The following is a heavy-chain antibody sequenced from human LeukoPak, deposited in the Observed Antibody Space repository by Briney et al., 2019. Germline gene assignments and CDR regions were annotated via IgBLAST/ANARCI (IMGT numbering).Heavy chain of an antibody. J-gene: IGHJ4*02. Sequence: GGSLRLSCAASGFTFSSYWMHWVRQGPGKGLVWVSRITSEGSSTSYADSVKGRFTISRDNAKNTLYLQMNSLRAEDTAVYYCARGSSVVALDWGQGTLVTVSS. V-gene: IGHV3-74*01. CDR3: ARGSSVVALD. CDR1: GFTFSSYW. CDR2: ITSEGSST. D-gene: IGHD2-15*01.